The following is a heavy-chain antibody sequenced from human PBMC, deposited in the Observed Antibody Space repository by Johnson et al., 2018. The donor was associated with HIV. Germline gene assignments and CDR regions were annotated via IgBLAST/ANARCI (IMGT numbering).Heavy chain of an antibody. CDR3: YCTEHFGAGSESKGTFDA. J-gene: IGHJ3*01. D-gene: IGHD3-10*01. V-gene: IGHV3-30*04. Sequence: QVQLVESGGGVVQPGRSLRLSCAASGFTFSNYAMHWVSQAPGKGLAWVAVISFDGNLTKYATSVKGRFPISRANSKNTMYLQMTSLRQDDTAVDSCYCTEHFGAGSESKGTFDAWGQGTMVTVSS. CDR2: ISFDGNLT. CDR1: GFTFSNYA.